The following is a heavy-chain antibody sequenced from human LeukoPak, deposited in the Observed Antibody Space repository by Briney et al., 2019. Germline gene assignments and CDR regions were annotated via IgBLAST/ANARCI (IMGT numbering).Heavy chain of an antibody. CDR1: GGSINSYY. V-gene: IGHV4-59*08. CDR2: IYYSGSS. J-gene: IGHJ3*02. CDR3: ARHEIAAAGANAFDI. Sequence: SEALSLTCTVSGGSINSYYWSYIRQPPGKGLEWIAYIYYSGSSSYNPSLRGRVTISVDTSKNQFSLKLSSVTAADTAVYYCARHEIAAAGANAFDIWGQGTVVTVSS. D-gene: IGHD6-13*01.